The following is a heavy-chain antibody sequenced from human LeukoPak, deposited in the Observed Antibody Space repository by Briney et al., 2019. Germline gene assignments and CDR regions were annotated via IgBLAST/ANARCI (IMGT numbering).Heavy chain of an antibody. CDR3: ARGASGFFDY. CDR1: GFTFSTYG. Sequence: GRSLRLSCAASGFTFSTYGVHWVRQAPGEGPEWVAVISDDGTKKYYADSVKGRFTISRDNSKNTLYLQMNSLRPEDTAVYYCARGASGFFDYWGQGTLVTVSS. D-gene: IGHD3-3*01. V-gene: IGHV3-30*01. J-gene: IGHJ4*02. CDR2: ISDDGTKK.